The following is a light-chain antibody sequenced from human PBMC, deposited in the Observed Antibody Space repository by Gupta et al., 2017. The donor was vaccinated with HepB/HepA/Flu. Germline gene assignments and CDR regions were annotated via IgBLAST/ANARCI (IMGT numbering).Light chain of an antibody. J-gene: IGKJ1*01. CDR3: QQRHSIPNT. CDR2: GAS. CDR1: QSITNY. Sequence: DIQMTQSPSSLSASVGDRVTITCRTSQSITNYVNWYQHKPGKAPNVLIYGASNLQSGVPSRFSGSGSGTDFNFTIDRLQPEDFATYYCQQRHSIPNTFGQGTTVDVK. V-gene: IGKV1-39*01.